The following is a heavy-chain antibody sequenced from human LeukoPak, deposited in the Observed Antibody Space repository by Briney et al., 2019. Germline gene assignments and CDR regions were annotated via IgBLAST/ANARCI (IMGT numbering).Heavy chain of an antibody. V-gene: IGHV3-53*01. CDR1: GFTVSSNY. CDR2: IYSGGST. CDR3: ARDSGGYSGYDFIY. J-gene: IGHJ4*02. D-gene: IGHD5-12*01. Sequence: PGGSLRLSCAASGFTVSSNYMSWVRQAPGKGLEWVSVIYSGGSTYYADSVKGRFTISRDNSKNTLYLQMNSLRAEDTAVYYCARDSGGYSGYDFIYWGQGTLVTVSS.